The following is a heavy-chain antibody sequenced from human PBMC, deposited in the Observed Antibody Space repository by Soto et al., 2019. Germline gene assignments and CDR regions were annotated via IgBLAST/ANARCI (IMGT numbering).Heavy chain of an antibody. V-gene: IGHV2-5*02. CDR2: VYWDDDK. CDR3: VHRGPVDETGMGFDF. CDR1: GFSLNSRGVG. Sequence: QITLRESGPALVKPTQTLTLTCTFSGFSLNSRGVGVGWVRQPPGKALEWLAIVYWDDDKRYRPCLRSRLSIRKDTPKNQVVLTLTNTDPVDTATYYCVHRGPVDETGMGFDFWGQGSLVTVSS. J-gene: IGHJ4*02. D-gene: IGHD3-9*01.